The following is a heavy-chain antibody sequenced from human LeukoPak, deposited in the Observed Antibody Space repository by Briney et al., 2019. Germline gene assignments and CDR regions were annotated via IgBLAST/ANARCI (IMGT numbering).Heavy chain of an antibody. J-gene: IGHJ4*02. CDR1: GGSISSSSYY. CDR2: VYYSGST. CDR3: ARLHRHCSSTSCSDY. D-gene: IGHD2-2*01. Sequence: SETLSLTCTVSGGSISSSSYYWGWIRQPPGKGLEWIGSVYYSGSTYYNPSLKSRVTISVDTSKNQFSLKLSSVTAADTAVYYCARLHRHCSSTSCSDYWGQGTLVTVSP. V-gene: IGHV4-39*01.